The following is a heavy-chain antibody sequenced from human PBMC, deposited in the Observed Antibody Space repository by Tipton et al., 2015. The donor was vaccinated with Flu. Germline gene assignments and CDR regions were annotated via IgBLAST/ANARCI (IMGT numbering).Heavy chain of an antibody. V-gene: IGHV4-59*12. D-gene: IGHD2-2*02. CDR1: GGSLSSVY. J-gene: IGHJ4*02. CDR2: IYHIGNT. CDR3: AGGVGNSWYTTN. Sequence: TLSLTCTVSGGSLSSVYWSWIRQSPGKGLEWIGYIYHIGNTKYNPSLESRVTMSVDMSKNQFSLRLSSATAEDTAVYYCAGGVGNSWYTTNWGQGALVTVSS.